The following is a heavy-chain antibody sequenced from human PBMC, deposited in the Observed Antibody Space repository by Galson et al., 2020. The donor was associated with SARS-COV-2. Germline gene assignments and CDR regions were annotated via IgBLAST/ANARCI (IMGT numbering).Heavy chain of an antibody. V-gene: IGHV5-10-1*01. Sequence: HGESLKISCKGSGYTFTTYGISWVRQMPGKGLEWMGRIDPSDSYTKYSPSFQGHVSISADKSTGTAYLQWSSLRASDTAMYYCARRGPWELVSGLDYWGQGTLVTVSS. CDR1: GYTFTTYG. J-gene: IGHJ4*02. CDR3: ARRGPWELVSGLDY. D-gene: IGHD3-10*01. CDR2: IDPSDSYT.